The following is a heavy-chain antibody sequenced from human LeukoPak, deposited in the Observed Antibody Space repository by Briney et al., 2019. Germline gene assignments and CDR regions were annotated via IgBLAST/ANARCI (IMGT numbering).Heavy chain of an antibody. CDR2: ISVYNGNT. D-gene: IGHD3-10*01. J-gene: IGHJ4*02. CDR3: AGELGEWGVFDY. CDR1: GFSFSNFG. Sequence: ASVKVSCKASGFSFSNFGFSWVRQAPGQGLEWMGWISVYNGNTNYAQQLQGRVTMTTDTSTSTAYMELRGLKSDDTAIYYCAGELGEWGVFDYWGQGTLVTVSP. V-gene: IGHV1-18*01.